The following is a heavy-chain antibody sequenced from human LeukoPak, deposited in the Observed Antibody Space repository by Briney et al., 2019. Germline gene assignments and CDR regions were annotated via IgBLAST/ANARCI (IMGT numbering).Heavy chain of an antibody. V-gene: IGHV3-9*01. CDR2: IGWNSART. CDR1: ESTFDHA. CDR3: GKDISAGGMDV. J-gene: IGHJ6*02. Sequence: GGSLRLSCTASESTFDHAMHWVRQAPGKGLEWVSGIGWNSARTGYADSVRGRFTISRDNAKNSLYLQMNSLRAEDTALYYCGKDISAGGMDVWGQGTTVTVSS. D-gene: IGHD3-10*01.